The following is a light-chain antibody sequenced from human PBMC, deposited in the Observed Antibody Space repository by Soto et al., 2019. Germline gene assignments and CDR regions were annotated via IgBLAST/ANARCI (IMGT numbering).Light chain of an antibody. Sequence: QSALTQPASVSGSPGQSITISCTGTSSDVGGYNYVSWYQQNPGKAPKLVIYEVSNRPSGISSRFSGSKSGNTASLTISGLQAEDEADYYCSSYTSSSTVLFGGGTQLTVL. CDR2: EVS. J-gene: IGLJ2*01. V-gene: IGLV2-14*01. CDR3: SSYTSSSTVL. CDR1: SSDVGGYNY.